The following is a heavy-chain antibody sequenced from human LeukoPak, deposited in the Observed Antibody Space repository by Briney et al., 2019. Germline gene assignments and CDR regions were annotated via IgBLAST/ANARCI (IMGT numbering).Heavy chain of an antibody. Sequence: QPGGSLRLSCAASGFTFISYGMHWVRQAPGKGLEWVAFIRYDGSNKYYADSVKGRFTISRDNSKNTLYLQMNSLRAEDTAVYYCAKGGGIGYYFDYWGQGTLVTVSS. V-gene: IGHV3-30*02. CDR1: GFTFISYG. CDR3: AKGGGIGYYFDY. D-gene: IGHD2-15*01. CDR2: IRYDGSNK. J-gene: IGHJ4*02.